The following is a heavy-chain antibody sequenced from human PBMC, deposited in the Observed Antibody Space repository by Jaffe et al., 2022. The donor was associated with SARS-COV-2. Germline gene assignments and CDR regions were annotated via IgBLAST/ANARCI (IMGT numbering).Heavy chain of an antibody. CDR2: ISYDGSNK. CDR3: AKEGEGYYFDY. J-gene: IGHJ4*02. Sequence: QVQLVESGGGVVQPGRSLRLSCAASGFTFSSYGMHWVRQAPGKGLEWVAVISYDGSNKYYADSVKGRFTISRDNSKNTLYLQMNSLRAEDTAVYYCAKEGEGYYFDYWGQGTLVTVSS. CDR1: GFTFSSYG. V-gene: IGHV3-30*18.